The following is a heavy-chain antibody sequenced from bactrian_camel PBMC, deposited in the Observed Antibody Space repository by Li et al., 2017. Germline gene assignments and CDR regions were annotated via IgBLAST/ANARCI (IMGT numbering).Heavy chain of an antibody. CDR2: INSLGDTT. Sequence: VQLVESGGGSVQSGGSLRLSCTASGFTFSSYDMSWVRQAPGKGLEWVSAINSLGDTTFYADSVKGRFTISIDNAKNTLYLQMNSLRADDTAMYYCAIGLFADFGLGRGTQVTVS. D-gene: IGHD5*01. J-gene: IGHJ4*01. V-gene: IGHV3S40*01. CDR1: GFTFSSYD.